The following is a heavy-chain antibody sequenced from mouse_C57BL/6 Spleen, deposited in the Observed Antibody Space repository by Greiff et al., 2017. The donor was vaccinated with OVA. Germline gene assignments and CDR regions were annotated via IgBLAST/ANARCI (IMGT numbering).Heavy chain of an antibody. D-gene: IGHD1-1*01. Sequence: QVQLQQSGAELVRPGASVTLSCKASGYTFTDYEMHWVKQTPVHGLEWIGAIDPETGGTAYNQKFKGKAILTADKSSSTAYMELRSLASEDSAVYYCTRYPRYYGSRDYWGQGTTLTVSS. CDR1: GYTFTDYE. CDR3: TRYPRYYGSRDY. V-gene: IGHV1-15*01. CDR2: IDPETGGT. J-gene: IGHJ2*01.